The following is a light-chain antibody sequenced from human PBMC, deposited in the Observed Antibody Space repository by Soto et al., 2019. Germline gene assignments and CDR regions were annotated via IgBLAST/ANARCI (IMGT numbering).Light chain of an antibody. CDR2: GAS. Sequence: EIVLTQSPYTLSLSPGERATLSCRASQSISTNLAWYQQKPGQAPRLLIFGASTRATGIPARFSGSGSGTDFTLTINRLEPEDFAVYYCQQYGTSPWTFGQGTKVDIK. J-gene: IGKJ1*01. CDR1: QSISTN. V-gene: IGKV3-20*01. CDR3: QQYGTSPWT.